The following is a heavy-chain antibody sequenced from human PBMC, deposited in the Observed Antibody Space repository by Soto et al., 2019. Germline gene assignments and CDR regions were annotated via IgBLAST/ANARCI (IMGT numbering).Heavy chain of an antibody. CDR1: GFTFSSYA. V-gene: IGHV3-23*01. Sequence: GGSLRLSCAASGFTFSSYAMSWVRQAPGKGLEWVSAISGSGGSTYYADSVKGRFTISRDNSKNTLYLQMNSLRAEDTAVYYCAKDLMVEMATIRGEYFDYWGQGTLVTVSS. CDR3: AKDLMVEMATIRGEYFDY. J-gene: IGHJ4*02. CDR2: ISGSGGST. D-gene: IGHD5-12*01.